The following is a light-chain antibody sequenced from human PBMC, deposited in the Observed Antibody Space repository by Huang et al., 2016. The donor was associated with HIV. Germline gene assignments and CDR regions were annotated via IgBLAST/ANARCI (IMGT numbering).Light chain of an antibody. V-gene: IGKV1-33*01. CDR2: QAS. CDR3: QQYDTLPYT. Sequence: DIQMTPSPSSLSASLGDRVTITCQARQDISNYLNWSQQKPGKAPKLLIYQASILESGVPSRFSGRGCGTHVAFNLSSLQHEDVATYYCQQYDTLPYTFGQGTMLEVK. CDR1: QDISNY. J-gene: IGKJ2*01.